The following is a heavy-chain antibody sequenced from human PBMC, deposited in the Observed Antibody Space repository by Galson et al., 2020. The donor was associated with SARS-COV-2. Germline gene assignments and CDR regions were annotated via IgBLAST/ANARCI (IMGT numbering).Heavy chain of an antibody. Sequence: SETLSLTCSVSGGSVRSSSYWWAWIRQPPGKGLEWIGSIYYSGTTYYNPSPLSRLTISVDTSENQFSLNLSSVSAADTAVYYCARLYRYYDSSGYPDYWGQGTLVTVSS. D-gene: IGHD3-22*01. CDR1: GGSVRSSSYW. CDR3: ARLYRYYDSSGYPDY. CDR2: IYYSGTT. V-gene: IGHV4-39*01. J-gene: IGHJ4*02.